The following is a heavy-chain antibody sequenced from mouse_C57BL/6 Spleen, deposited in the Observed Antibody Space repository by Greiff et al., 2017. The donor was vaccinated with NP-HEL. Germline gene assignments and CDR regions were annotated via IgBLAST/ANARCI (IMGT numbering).Heavy chain of an antibody. CDR3: ANGNYAWFAY. CDR2: IDPSDSET. CDR1: GYTFTSYW. J-gene: IGHJ3*01. V-gene: IGHV1-52*01. Sequence: QVQLKQPGAELVRPGSSVKLSCKASGYTFTSYWMHWVKQRPIQGLEWIGNIDPSDSETHYNQKFKDKATLTVDKSSSTAYMQLSSLTSEDSAVYYCANGNYAWFAYWGQGTLVTVSA. D-gene: IGHD2-1*01.